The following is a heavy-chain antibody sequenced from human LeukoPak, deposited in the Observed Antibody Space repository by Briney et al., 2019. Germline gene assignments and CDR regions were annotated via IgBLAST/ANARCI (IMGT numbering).Heavy chain of an antibody. J-gene: IGHJ4*02. CDR2: ISSSSSYI. CDR3: AKGHNYGSGNFYTC. Sequence: MPGGSLRLSCAASGFTFSSYSMNWVRQAPGKGLEWVSSISSSSSYIYYADSVKGRFTISRDNSKNTLYLQMHSLRAEDTALYFCAKGHNYGSGNFYTCWGQGTLVTVSS. V-gene: IGHV3-21*04. D-gene: IGHD3-10*01. CDR1: GFTFSSYS.